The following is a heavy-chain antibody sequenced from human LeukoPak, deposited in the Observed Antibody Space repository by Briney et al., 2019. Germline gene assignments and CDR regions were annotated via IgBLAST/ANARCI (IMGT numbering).Heavy chain of an antibody. Sequence: PGRSLILSCAASGLTFNSYGMHWVRQAPGKGLEWVAVISYDGSNKYYADSVKGRFTISRDNSKNTLDLQMNSLRAEDTAVYYCAAPYCSSTSCYALLTYWGQGTMVTVSS. J-gene: IGHJ3*01. V-gene: IGHV3-30*03. CDR3: AAPYCSSTSCYALLTY. CDR2: ISYDGSNK. CDR1: GLTFNSYG. D-gene: IGHD2-2*01.